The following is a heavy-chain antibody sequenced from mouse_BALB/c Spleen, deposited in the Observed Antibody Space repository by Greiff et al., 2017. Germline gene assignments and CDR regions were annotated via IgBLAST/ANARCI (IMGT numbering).Heavy chain of an antibody. D-gene: IGHD2-2*01. Sequence: DVMLVESGGGLVQPGGSLRLSCATSGFTFTDYYMSWVRQPPGKALEWLGFIRNKANGYTTEYSASVKGRFTISRDNSQSILYLQMHTLGAEDSATYYCARGGYPAYWGQGTLVTVSA. CDR1: GFTFTDYY. J-gene: IGHJ3*01. CDR2: IRNKANGYTT. CDR3: ARGGYPAY. V-gene: IGHV7-3*02.